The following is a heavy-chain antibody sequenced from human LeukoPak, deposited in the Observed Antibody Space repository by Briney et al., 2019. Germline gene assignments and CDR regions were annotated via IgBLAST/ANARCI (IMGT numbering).Heavy chain of an antibody. CDR2: IKQDGSEK. J-gene: IGHJ4*02. CDR3: ARRFSHFDY. CDR1: GFTFSSYE. Sequence: GGSLRLSCAASGFTFSSYEMNWVRQAPGKGLEWVANIKQDGSEKYYVDSVKGRFTISRDNAKNSLYLQMNSLRAEDTAVYYCARRFSHFDYWGQGTLVTVSS. D-gene: IGHD3-10*01. V-gene: IGHV3-7*01.